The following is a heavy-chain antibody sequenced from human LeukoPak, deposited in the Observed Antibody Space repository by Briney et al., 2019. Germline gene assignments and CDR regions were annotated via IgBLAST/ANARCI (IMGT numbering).Heavy chain of an antibody. J-gene: IGHJ6*04. CDR2: ISSSSGYI. V-gene: IGHV3-21*01. CDR1: GFTFSSYS. D-gene: IGHD3-3*01. CDR3: ARAYYDFWSGYPLDV. Sequence: GGSLRLSCAASGFTFSSYSMNWVRQAPGKGLEWVSSISSSSGYIYYADSVKGRFTISRDSAKNSLYLQMKSLRAEDTAVYYCARAYYDFWSGYPLDVWGKGTTVTVSS.